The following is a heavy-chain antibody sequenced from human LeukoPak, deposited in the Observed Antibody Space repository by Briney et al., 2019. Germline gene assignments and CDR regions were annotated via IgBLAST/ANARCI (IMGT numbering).Heavy chain of an antibody. CDR2: ISYDGSNK. J-gene: IGHJ4*02. V-gene: IGHV3-30*19. CDR1: GFTFSSYG. Sequence: GGSLRLTCAASGFTFSSYGMHWVRQAPGKGLEWVAVISYDGSNKYYADSVKGRFTISRDNSKNTLYLQMNSLRAEDTAVYYCARGYYDSSGHDYWGQGTLVTVSS. D-gene: IGHD3-22*01. CDR3: ARGYYDSSGHDY.